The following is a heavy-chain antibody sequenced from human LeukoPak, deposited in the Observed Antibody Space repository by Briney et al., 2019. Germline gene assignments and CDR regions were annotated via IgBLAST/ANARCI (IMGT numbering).Heavy chain of an antibody. V-gene: IGHV3-23*01. CDR3: AKEDTVNWFDP. Sequence: GGSLRLSCAASGFTFSSYGMSWVGQAPGKGLDWVSAISGSGGSTYYADSVKGRFTISRDNSKNTLYLQMNSLRAEDTAVYYCAKEDTVNWFDPWGQGTLVTVSS. CDR1: GFTFSSYG. J-gene: IGHJ5*02. D-gene: IGHD5-18*01. CDR2: ISGSGGST.